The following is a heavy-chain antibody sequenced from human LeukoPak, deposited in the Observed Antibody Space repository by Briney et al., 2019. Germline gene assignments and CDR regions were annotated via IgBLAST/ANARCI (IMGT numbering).Heavy chain of an antibody. Sequence: SETLSLTCAVYGGSFSGYYWSWIRQPPGKGLEWIGEINHSGSTNYNPSLKSRVTISVDTSKNQFSLKLSSVTAEDTAVYYCARGLGYCSGGSCYLDYWGQGTLVTVSS. CDR3: ARGLGYCSGGSCYLDY. J-gene: IGHJ4*02. V-gene: IGHV4-34*01. D-gene: IGHD2-15*01. CDR2: INHSGST. CDR1: GGSFSGYY.